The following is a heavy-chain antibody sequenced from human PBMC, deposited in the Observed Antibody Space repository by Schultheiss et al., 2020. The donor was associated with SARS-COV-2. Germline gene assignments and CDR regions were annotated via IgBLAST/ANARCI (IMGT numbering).Heavy chain of an antibody. J-gene: IGHJ4*02. D-gene: IGHD5-24*01. V-gene: IGHV3-11*05. Sequence: GESLKISCAASGFTFSDYYMSWIRQAPGKGLEWVSYISSSSSYTNYADSVKGRFTISRDNAKNSLYLQMNSLRAEDTAVYYCARAGRWLLYFDYWGQGTLVTVSS. CDR3: ARAGRWLLYFDY. CDR1: GFTFSDYY. CDR2: ISSSSSYT.